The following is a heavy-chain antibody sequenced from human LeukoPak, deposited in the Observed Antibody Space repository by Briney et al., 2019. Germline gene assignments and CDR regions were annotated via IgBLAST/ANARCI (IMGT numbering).Heavy chain of an antibody. J-gene: IGHJ4*02. Sequence: GGSLRLSCAASGFTFSSYAMSWVRQAPGKGLEWVSYISRSGTTTYYADSVKGRFTISRDNAKNSLYLQMNSLRAEDTAVYYCAGGDYFDYWGQGTLVTVSS. CDR2: ISRSGTTT. CDR3: AGGDYFDY. V-gene: IGHV3-48*03. D-gene: IGHD4-17*01. CDR1: GFTFSSYA.